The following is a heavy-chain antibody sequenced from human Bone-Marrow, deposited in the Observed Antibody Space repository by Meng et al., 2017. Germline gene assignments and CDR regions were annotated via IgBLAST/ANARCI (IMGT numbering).Heavy chain of an antibody. CDR1: GFTFSSYA. Sequence: HVQLVESGGGVVQPGRSLRLSCAASGFTFSSYAMHWVRQAPGKGLEWVAVISYDGSNKYYADSVKGRFTISRDNSKNTLYLQMNSLGAEDTAIYFCARDHTVTYRAYDYWGQGTLVTVSS. J-gene: IGHJ4*02. CDR2: ISYDGSNK. V-gene: IGHV3-30*07. D-gene: IGHD4-17*01. CDR3: ARDHTVTYRAYDY.